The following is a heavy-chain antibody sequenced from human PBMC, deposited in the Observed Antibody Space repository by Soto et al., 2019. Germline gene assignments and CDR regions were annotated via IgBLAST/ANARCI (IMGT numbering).Heavy chain of an antibody. J-gene: IGHJ4*02. CDR1: GFTFGSYS. CDR3: GKVSSSSTGDY. CDR2: ISGSGDST. D-gene: IGHD6-6*01. Sequence: GGSLRLSCAASGFTFGSYSMTWVRQAPGKGLEWVSAISGSGDSTYYAGSVKGRFTISRDNSRNTMYLQMNSLRAEDTAVYYCGKVSSSSTGDYWGQGTLVTVSS. V-gene: IGHV3-23*01.